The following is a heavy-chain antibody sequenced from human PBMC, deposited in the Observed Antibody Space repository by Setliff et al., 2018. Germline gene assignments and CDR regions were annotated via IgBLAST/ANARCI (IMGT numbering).Heavy chain of an antibody. CDR1: GGSFSGYY. J-gene: IGHJ5*01. V-gene: IGHV4-34*01. Sequence: SETLSLTCAVYGGSFSGYYWSWIRQPPGKGLELIGEINHTGSTNYNPSLKSRVTISVDTSKNRFSLRLSSVTAADTAVYYCARGVGNCSGGDCYSADWFDSWGQGTLVTVSS. CDR2: INHTGST. CDR3: ARGVGNCSGGDCYSADWFDS. D-gene: IGHD2-15*01.